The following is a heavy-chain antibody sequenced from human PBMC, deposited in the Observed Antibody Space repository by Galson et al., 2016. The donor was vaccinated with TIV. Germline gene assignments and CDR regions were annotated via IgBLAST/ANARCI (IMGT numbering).Heavy chain of an antibody. CDR3: AKTTVLDYDFWSSHPRSLDS. V-gene: IGHV3-23*01. Sequence: SLRLSCAASTFTFRNYAMSWVRQSPGKGLEWVATISGFGSNTYYPDSVKGRFTVSRDNSKDTLYLQMNSLGAGDTALYFCAKTTVLDYDFWSSHPRSLDSWGQGTLVSVPS. CDR2: ISGFGSNT. J-gene: IGHJ4*02. D-gene: IGHD3-3*01. CDR1: TFTFRNYA.